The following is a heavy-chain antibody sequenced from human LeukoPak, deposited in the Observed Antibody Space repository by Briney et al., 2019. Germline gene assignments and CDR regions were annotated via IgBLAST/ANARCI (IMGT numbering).Heavy chain of an antibody. CDR2: ISGSGGST. J-gene: IGHJ5*02. D-gene: IGHD1-1*01. Sequence: GGSLSLSCAASGFTFASYAMSWVRQAPGKGLEWVSAISGSGGSTYYAGTVKGRFTISRDNSKNTLYVQMNSLRAEDTAVYYCAKMNDLNWFDPWGQGTLVTVSS. CDR1: GFTFASYA. V-gene: IGHV3-23*01. CDR3: AKMNDLNWFDP.